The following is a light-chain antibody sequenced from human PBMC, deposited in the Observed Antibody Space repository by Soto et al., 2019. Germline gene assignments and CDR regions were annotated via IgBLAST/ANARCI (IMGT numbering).Light chain of an antibody. J-gene: IGKJ2*01. CDR2: TSG. CDR1: QRITTY. V-gene: IGKV1-39*01. CDR3: QQTYSTPYT. Sequence: DIHMTQSPSSLSASVGDRVTVSCRASQRITTYVNWYQQKPGEAPKLLITTSGTLQRGVPSRFSGSGSGTDFTLTISSLQPADFATYFCQQTYSTPYTFAPGTKLEIK.